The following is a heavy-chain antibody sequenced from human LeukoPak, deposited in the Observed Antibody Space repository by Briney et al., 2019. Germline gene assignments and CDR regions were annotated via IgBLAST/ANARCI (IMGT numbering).Heavy chain of an antibody. Sequence: GGSLRLSCAASGFTFSSYWMHWVRQAPGKGLVWVSRINSDGSSTSYADSVKGRFTISRDNAKNTLYLQMNSLRAEDTAVYYCARHRGSYPYYYYYMDVWGKGTTVTISS. V-gene: IGHV3-74*01. J-gene: IGHJ6*03. D-gene: IGHD1-26*01. CDR3: ARHRGSYPYYYYYMDV. CDR2: INSDGSST. CDR1: GFTFSSYW.